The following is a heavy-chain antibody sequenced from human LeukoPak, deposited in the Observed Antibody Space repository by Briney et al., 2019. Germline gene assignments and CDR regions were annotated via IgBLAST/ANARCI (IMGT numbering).Heavy chain of an antibody. V-gene: IGHV4-59*01. Sequence: NSSETLSLTCTVSGGSISSYYWSWIRQPPGKGLEWIGYIYYSGSTNYNPSLKSRVTISVDTSKNQFSLKLSSVTAADTAVYYCARGYPGGAARRREAVAGQYYYYYYMDVWGKGTTVTVSS. D-gene: IGHD6-19*01. CDR2: IYYSGST. CDR1: GGSISSYY. CDR3: ARGYPGGAARRREAVAGQYYYYYYMDV. J-gene: IGHJ6*03.